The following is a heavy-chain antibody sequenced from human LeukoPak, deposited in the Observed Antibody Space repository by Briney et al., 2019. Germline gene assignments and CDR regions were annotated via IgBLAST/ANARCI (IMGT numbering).Heavy chain of an antibody. J-gene: IGHJ4*02. D-gene: IGHD4-17*01. Sequence: KPSQTLSLTCTVSGGSISSYYWSWIRQPPGKGLEWIGYIYYSGSTNYNPSLKSRVTISVDTSKNQFSLKLSSVTAADTAVYYCARGNGDYQFDYWGQGTLVTVSS. CDR2: IYYSGST. CDR3: ARGNGDYQFDY. CDR1: GGSISSYY. V-gene: IGHV4-59*08.